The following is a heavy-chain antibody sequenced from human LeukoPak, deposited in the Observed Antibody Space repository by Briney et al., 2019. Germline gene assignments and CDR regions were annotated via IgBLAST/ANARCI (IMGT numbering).Heavy chain of an antibody. D-gene: IGHD3-3*01. J-gene: IGHJ4*02. Sequence: GASVKVSCKASGGTFSSYAISWVRQAPGQGLEWMGGIIPIFGTANYAQKFQGRVTITADESTSTAYMELSSLRSEDTAVYYCARAGEWLSPFDYWGQGTLVTVSS. CDR1: GGTFSSYA. CDR2: IIPIFGTA. CDR3: ARAGEWLSPFDY. V-gene: IGHV1-69*13.